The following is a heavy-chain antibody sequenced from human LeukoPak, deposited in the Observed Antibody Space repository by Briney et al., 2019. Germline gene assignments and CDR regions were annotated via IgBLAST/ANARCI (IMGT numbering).Heavy chain of an antibody. CDR1: GYTFTSYD. CDR3: ARDRGRYYGSGRENGFDP. J-gene: IGHJ5*02. V-gene: IGHV1-8*01. CDR2: MNPNSGNT. Sequence: AASVKVSCKASGYTFTSYDINWVRQATGQGLEWMGWMNPNSGNTGYAQKFQGRVTMTRNTSISTAYMELSSLRSEDTAVYYCARDRGRYYGSGRENGFDPWGQGTLVTVSS. D-gene: IGHD3-10*01.